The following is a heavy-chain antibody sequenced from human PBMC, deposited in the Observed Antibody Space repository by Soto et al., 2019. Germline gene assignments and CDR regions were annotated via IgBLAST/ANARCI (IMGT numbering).Heavy chain of an antibody. CDR2: IIPILGIA. CDR3: ALTQDYDFWSDPFDY. V-gene: IGHV1-69*02. CDR1: GGTFSSYT. Sequence: ASVKVSCKASGGTFSSYTISWVRQAPGQGLEWMGRIIPILGIANYAQKFQGRVTITADKSTSTAYMELSSLRSEDTAVYYCALTQDYDFWSDPFDYWGQGTLVTVSS. J-gene: IGHJ4*02. D-gene: IGHD3-3*01.